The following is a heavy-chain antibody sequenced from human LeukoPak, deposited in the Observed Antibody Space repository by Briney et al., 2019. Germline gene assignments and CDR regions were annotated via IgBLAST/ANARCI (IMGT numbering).Heavy chain of an antibody. CDR1: GLIFNNYA. Sequence: GGSLRLSCAASGLIFNNYAMTWVRQAPGKGLEWVSSISGSGGLTYYADSVRGRFTVSRDNSKDTLYLQMNGLRAEDTAVYYCAKDLNGDYVGAVDMWGQGTMVTVSS. D-gene: IGHD4-23*01. J-gene: IGHJ3*02. CDR3: AKDLNGDYVGAVDM. CDR2: ISGSGGLT. V-gene: IGHV3-23*01.